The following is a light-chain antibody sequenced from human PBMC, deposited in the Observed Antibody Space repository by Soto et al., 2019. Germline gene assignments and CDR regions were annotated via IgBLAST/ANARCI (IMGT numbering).Light chain of an antibody. Sequence: QSALTQPPSVSGSPGQSVTISCTGTSTDFVGYNRVSWYQQPPGTAPKLMIYEVSKRPSGVPDRFSGSKSGNTASLTISGLQAADEADYYCSSYSDSDTKVFGTGTKLTVL. J-gene: IGLJ1*01. V-gene: IGLV2-18*02. CDR3: SSYSDSDTKV. CDR2: EVS. CDR1: STDFVGYNR.